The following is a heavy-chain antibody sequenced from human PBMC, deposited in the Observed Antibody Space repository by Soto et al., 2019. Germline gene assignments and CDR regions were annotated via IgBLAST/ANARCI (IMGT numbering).Heavy chain of an antibody. D-gene: IGHD1-1*01. J-gene: IGHJ6*02. CDR3: ARDAGRYTPEPNYYYYFAMDV. CDR1: RFTFSSYA. Sequence: PGGSLRLSCAASRFTFSSYAMCWVRQAPGKGLEWVSSISVSGGSTYYADSVKGRFTISRDNAKNSLSLQMNSLTAEDTAVYYCARDAGRYTPEPNYYYYFAMDVWGQGTTFTVSS. CDR2: ISVSGGST. V-gene: IGHV3-23*01.